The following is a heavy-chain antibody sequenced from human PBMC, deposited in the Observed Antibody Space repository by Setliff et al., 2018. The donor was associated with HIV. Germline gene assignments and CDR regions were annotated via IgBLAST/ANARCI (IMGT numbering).Heavy chain of an antibody. CDR3: AREFGAGIRQIVAGEFYYMDV. CDR2: INPNNGDT. V-gene: IGHV1-2*06. J-gene: IGHJ6*03. CDR1: GYTFTAYY. Sequence: GASVKVSCKASGYTFTAYYLHWVRQAPGQGLEWMGRINPNNGDTNYAQKFQGRVTMTRDTSISTAYMELSRLRSDDTAVYYCAREFGAGIRQIVAGEFYYMDVWGKGATVTV. D-gene: IGHD5-12*01.